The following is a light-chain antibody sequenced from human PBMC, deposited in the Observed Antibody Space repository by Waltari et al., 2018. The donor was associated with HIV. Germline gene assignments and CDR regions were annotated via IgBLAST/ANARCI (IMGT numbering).Light chain of an antibody. CDR1: TSACGFSTI. Sequence: QSALTQPASVSGSPGQSITISCPGTTSACGFSTIVSWYRHHPGKAPQLVIYGVDSRPSGVSDRFSGSKSGNTASLTISTLQAEDEADYYCSSYTNIDTLVFGGGTKLTVL. CDR2: GVD. J-gene: IGLJ3*02. CDR3: SSYTNIDTLV. V-gene: IGLV2-14*01.